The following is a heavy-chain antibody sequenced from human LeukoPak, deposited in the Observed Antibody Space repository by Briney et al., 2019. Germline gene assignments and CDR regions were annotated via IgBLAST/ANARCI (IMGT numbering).Heavy chain of an antibody. CDR3: AKDITPYSSGWYLGFDY. D-gene: IGHD6-19*01. CDR2: ISWNSGSI. CDR1: RFTFGDYA. Sequence: PGGSLRLSCAASRFTFGDYAMHWVRQAPGKGLEWVSGISWNSGSIGYADSVKGRFTISRDNAKNSLYLQMNSLRAEDTALYYCAKDITPYSSGWYLGFDYWGQGTLVTVSS. V-gene: IGHV3-9*01. J-gene: IGHJ4*02.